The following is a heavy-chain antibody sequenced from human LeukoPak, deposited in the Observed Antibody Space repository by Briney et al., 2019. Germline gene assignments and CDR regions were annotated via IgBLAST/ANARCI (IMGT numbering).Heavy chain of an antibody. CDR3: AREREVADHWVDREYYFDY. D-gene: IGHD2-15*01. Sequence: SVKVSCKASGGTFSSYAISWVRQAPGQGLEWMGAIIPIFGTANYAQKFQGRVTITADESTSTAYMELSSLRSEDTAVYYCAREREVADHWVDREYYFDYWGQGTLVTVSS. J-gene: IGHJ4*02. V-gene: IGHV1-69*13. CDR2: IIPIFGTA. CDR1: GGTFSSYA.